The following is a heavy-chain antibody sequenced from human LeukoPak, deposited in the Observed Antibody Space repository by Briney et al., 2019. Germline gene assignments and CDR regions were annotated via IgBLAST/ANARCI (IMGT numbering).Heavy chain of an antibody. D-gene: IGHD2-2*01. J-gene: IGHJ6*02. CDR1: GGSISSYY. V-gene: IGHV4-59*01. CDR3: ARGCSTSCDPYYYYAMDV. CDR2: IYYSGSI. Sequence: SETLSLTCTVSGGSISSYYWNWIRQPPGKALEWIGYIYYSGSINYNPSLKSRVTISVDTSKNQFSLKLSSVTAADAAVYYCARGCSTSCDPYYYYAMDVWGQGTTVTVSS.